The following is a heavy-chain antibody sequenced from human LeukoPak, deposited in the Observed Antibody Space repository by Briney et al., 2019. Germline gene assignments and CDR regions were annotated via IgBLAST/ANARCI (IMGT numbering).Heavy chain of an antibody. CDR3: ARDAPDYDSSGYYSDY. J-gene: IGHJ4*02. CDR1: GGTFSSYA. Sequence: SVKVSWKASGGTFSSYAISWVRQAPGQGLEWMGRIIPILGIANYAQKFQGRVTITADKSTSTAYMELSSLRSEDTAVYYCARDAPDYDSSGYYSDYWGQGTLVTVSS. D-gene: IGHD3-22*01. CDR2: IIPILGIA. V-gene: IGHV1-69*04.